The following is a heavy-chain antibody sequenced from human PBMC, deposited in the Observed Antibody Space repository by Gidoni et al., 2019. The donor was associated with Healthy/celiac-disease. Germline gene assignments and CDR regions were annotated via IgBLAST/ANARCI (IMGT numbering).Heavy chain of an antibody. CDR1: GGSISSYY. D-gene: IGHD3-9*01. CDR2: IYYSGST. J-gene: IGHJ2*01. V-gene: IGHV4-59*01. CDR3: ARDPLTNFDL. Sequence: QVQLQESGPGLVKPSETLSLTCTVPGGSISSYYWSWIRQPPGKGLEWIGYIYYSGSTNYDPSLKSRVTISVDTSKNQFSLKLSSVTAADTAVYYCARDPLTNFDLWGRGTLVTVSS.